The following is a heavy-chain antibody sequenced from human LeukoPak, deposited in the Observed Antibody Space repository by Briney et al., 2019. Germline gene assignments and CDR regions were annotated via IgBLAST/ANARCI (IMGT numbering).Heavy chain of an antibody. CDR2: ISSSSSTI. D-gene: IGHD5-18*01. Sequence: GGSLRLSCAASGFTFSSYSMNWVRQAPGKGLEWVSYISSSSSTIYYADSVRGRFTISRDNAKNSLYLQMNSLRAEDTAVYYCARGYGYGYSRTDNWFDPWGQGTLVTVSS. V-gene: IGHV3-48*01. J-gene: IGHJ5*02. CDR1: GFTFSSYS. CDR3: ARGYGYGYSRTDNWFDP.